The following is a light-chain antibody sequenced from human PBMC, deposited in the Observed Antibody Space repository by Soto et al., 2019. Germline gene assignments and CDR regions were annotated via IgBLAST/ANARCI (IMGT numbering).Light chain of an antibody. CDR2: AAS. J-gene: IGKJ5*01. V-gene: IGKV1-9*01. CDR3: QQLNSYPIP. CDR1: QGLSSD. Sequence: DIQLTQSPSFLSASVGDRVTITCRASQGLSSDLAWYQQKPGKAPKLLIYAASTLQSGVPSRFSGSGSGTEFTLTIRSLQPEDFATYYCQQLNSYPIPFGQGTRLEIK.